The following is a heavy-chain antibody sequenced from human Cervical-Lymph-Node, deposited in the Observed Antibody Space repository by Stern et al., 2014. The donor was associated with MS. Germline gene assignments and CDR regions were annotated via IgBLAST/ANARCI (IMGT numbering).Heavy chain of an antibody. Sequence: EVQLEESGGGLVQPGGSLRLSCAVSGFTFSRYAMSWVRQAPGKGLEWVSTITTTGSDTYYADSVKGRFTISRDNSKNTLYLQMRSLRAEDTAAYYCAKDLGDYEWFFDCWGQGTLVTVSS. CDR3: AKDLGDYEWFFDC. CDR2: ITTTGSDT. J-gene: IGHJ4*02. CDR1: GFTFSRYA. V-gene: IGHV3-23*04. D-gene: IGHD3-3*01.